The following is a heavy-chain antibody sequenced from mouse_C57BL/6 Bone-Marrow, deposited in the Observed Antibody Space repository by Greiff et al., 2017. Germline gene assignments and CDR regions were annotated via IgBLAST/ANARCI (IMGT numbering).Heavy chain of an antibody. D-gene: IGHD1-1*01. CDR2: ISDGGSYT. CDR3: ARDYYYGSRRYCDV. Sequence: EVKLVESGGGLVKPGGSLKLSCAASGFTFSSYAMSWVRQTPEKRLEWVATISDGGSYTYYPDNVKGRFTISRDNAKNNLYLQMSHLKSEDTAMYYCARDYYYGSRRYCDVWGTGTTVTVSS. J-gene: IGHJ1*03. CDR1: GFTFSSYA. V-gene: IGHV5-4*01.